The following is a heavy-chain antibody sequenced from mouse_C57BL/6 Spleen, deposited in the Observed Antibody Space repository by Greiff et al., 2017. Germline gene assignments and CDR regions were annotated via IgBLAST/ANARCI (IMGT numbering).Heavy chain of an antibody. D-gene: IGHD1-1*01. Sequence: EVQLQQSGAELVKPGASVKLSCTASGFNIKDYYMPWVKQRTEQGLEWIGRIDPEDGGTKYAPKFQGKATITADTSSNTTYLQLSSLTSEYTAAYYCSRFYYYGSSSAWFAYWGQGTLVTVSA. CDR3: SRFYYYGSSSAWFAY. J-gene: IGHJ3*01. V-gene: IGHV14-2*01. CDR1: GFNIKDYY. CDR2: IDPEDGGT.